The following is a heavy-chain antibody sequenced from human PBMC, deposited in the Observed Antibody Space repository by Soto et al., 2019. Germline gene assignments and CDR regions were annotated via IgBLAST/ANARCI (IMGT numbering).Heavy chain of an antibody. J-gene: IGHJ4*02. CDR1: GYTFTSYG. CDR2: ISAHNGNT. Sequence: QVHLVQSGAEVKKPGASVKVSCKASGYTFTSYGITWVRQAPGQGLEWMGWISAHNGNTDYSQKLQGRVIVTRDTSTSTAYMELRSLRSDDTAVYYCARGRYGDYWGQGALVTVSS. D-gene: IGHD1-1*01. V-gene: IGHV1-18*01. CDR3: ARGRYGDY.